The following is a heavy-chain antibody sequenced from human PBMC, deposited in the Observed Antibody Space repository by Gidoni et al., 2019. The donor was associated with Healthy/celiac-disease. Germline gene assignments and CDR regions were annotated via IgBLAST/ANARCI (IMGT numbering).Heavy chain of an antibody. CDR3: ARVNMSIAYYFDY. J-gene: IGHJ4*02. CDR1: GFTFSSYS. V-gene: IGHV3-21*01. D-gene: IGHD6-6*01. Sequence: EVQLVASGGGLVKPGGSLRRSCSASGFTFSSYSMNWVRQAPRKGLEWVSSISSSSSDIYYADSVKGRFTISRDNAKNSLYLQMNSLRAEDTAVYYCARVNMSIAYYFDYWGQGTLVTVSS. CDR2: ISSSSSDI.